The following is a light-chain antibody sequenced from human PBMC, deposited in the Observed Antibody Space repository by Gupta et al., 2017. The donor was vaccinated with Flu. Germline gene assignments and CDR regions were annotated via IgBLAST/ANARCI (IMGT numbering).Light chain of an antibody. Sequence: PSTLSASVGDRVTITCRASQSISSWLAWYQQKPGNAPNLLIYKASNLEIGVPSRFSGGGSGTEFALTISSLQPDDSATYYCQQDDKYPVTFGRGTKVDIK. J-gene: IGKJ4*01. CDR1: QSISSW. CDR3: QQDDKYPVT. CDR2: KAS. V-gene: IGKV1-5*03.